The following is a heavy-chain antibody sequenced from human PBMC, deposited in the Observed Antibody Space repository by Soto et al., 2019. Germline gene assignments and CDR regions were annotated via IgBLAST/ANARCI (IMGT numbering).Heavy chain of an antibody. D-gene: IGHD2-21*02. CDR2: ISSSSSYI. J-gene: IGHJ6*02. V-gene: IGHV3-21*01. CDR3: ARAPWGGDSYGMDV. Sequence: EVQLVESGGGLVKPGGSLRLSCAASGFTCSSYSMNWVRQAPGKGLEWVSSISSSSSYIYYADSVKGRFTISRDNAKNSLYLQMNSLRAEDTAVYYCARAPWGGDSYGMDVWGQGTTVTVSS. CDR1: GFTCSSYS.